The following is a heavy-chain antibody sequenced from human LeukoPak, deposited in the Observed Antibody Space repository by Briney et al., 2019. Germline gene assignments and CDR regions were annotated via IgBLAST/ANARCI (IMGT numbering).Heavy chain of an antibody. Sequence: GASVKVSCKASADTFGSYAISWVRQAPGQGLERMGRAIPILGIAKYAQKFQGRVTSSADTSTSKAYMELSNLISDDTALYYVASQLLLPFDYWGQGTLVTVSS. CDR1: ADTFGSYA. D-gene: IGHD3-22*01. J-gene: IGHJ4*02. V-gene: IGHV1-69*04. CDR2: AIPILGIA. CDR3: ASQLLLPFDY.